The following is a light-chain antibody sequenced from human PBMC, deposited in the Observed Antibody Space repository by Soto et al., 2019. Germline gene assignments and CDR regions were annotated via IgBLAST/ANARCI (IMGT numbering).Light chain of an antibody. V-gene: IGKV3-15*01. CDR1: QSVRSN. Sequence: EIVMTQSPATLSVSPGERVTLSCRASQSVRSNLAWYQQKPGQPPRLLIYDASTRATGIPARFSGSASRTEFTLTISSLQSEDFAVYYCQQYNDWPPYTFGQGTKLEIK. J-gene: IGKJ2*01. CDR3: QQYNDWPPYT. CDR2: DAS.